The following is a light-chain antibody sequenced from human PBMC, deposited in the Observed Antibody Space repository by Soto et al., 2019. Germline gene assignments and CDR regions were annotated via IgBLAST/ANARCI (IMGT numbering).Light chain of an antibody. CDR3: QQGA. Sequence: EIVLTQSPATLSSSPGERATLSCRASQSVSSYLAWYQQKPGQAPRLLIYDASNRATGIPARFSGSGSGTDFTLTISSLEPEDFAVYYCQQGAFGGGTKVEIK. CDR2: DAS. J-gene: IGKJ4*01. V-gene: IGKV3-11*01. CDR1: QSVSSY.